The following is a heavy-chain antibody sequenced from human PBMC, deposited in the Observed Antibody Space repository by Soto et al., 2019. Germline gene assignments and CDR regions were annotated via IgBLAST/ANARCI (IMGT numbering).Heavy chain of an antibody. Sequence: QVQLVESGGGVVQPGRSLRLSCAASGFTFSSYGMHWVRQAPGKGLEWVAFISYDGINKYYADSVKGRFTISRDNSKNTLYLQISSLRVEETAVYYCAKDRWVRQLRSYFDSWGQGNGVTVSS. V-gene: IGHV3-30*18. CDR3: AKDRWVRQLRSYFDS. D-gene: IGHD4-17*01. CDR2: ISYDGINK. J-gene: IGHJ4*02. CDR1: GFTFSSYG.